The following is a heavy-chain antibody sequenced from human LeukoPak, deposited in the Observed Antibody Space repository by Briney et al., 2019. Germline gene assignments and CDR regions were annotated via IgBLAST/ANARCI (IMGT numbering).Heavy chain of an antibody. CDR2: IIPIFGTA. V-gene: IGHV1-69*05. J-gene: IGHJ4*02. CDR3: ARDKGSRITMVRGLLGY. Sequence: SVKVSCKASGGTFSSYAISWVRQAPGQGLEWMGGIIPIFGTANYAQKFQGRVTITTDESTSTAYMELSSLRSEDTAVYYCARDKGSRITMVRGLLGYWGQGTLVTVSS. CDR1: GGTFSSYA. D-gene: IGHD3-10*01.